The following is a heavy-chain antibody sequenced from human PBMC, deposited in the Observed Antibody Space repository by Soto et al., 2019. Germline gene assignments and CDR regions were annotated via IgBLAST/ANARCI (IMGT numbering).Heavy chain of an antibody. D-gene: IGHD2-15*01. CDR3: ARPSHHLGSPGGAFDI. J-gene: IGHJ3*02. CDR2: ISAYNGNT. CDR1: GYTFTSYG. Sequence: ASVKVSCKASGYTFTSYGISWVRQAPGQGLEWMGWISAYNGNTNYAQKLQGRVTMTTDTSTSTAYMELRSLRSDDTAVYYCARPSHHLGSPGGAFDIWGQGTMVTVSS. V-gene: IGHV1-18*01.